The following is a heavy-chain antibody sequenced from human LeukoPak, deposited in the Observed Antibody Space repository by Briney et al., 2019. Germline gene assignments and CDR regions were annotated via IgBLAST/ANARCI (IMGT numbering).Heavy chain of an antibody. Sequence: GGSLRLSCAASGFTFSSYSMNWVRQAPGKGLEWVSSISSSSYIYYADSVKGRFTISRDNAKNSLYLQMNSLRAEDTAVYYCARERRYSYGFVDYWGQGTLVTVSS. CDR3: ARERRYSYGFVDY. V-gene: IGHV3-21*01. CDR2: ISSSSYI. CDR1: GFTFSSYS. J-gene: IGHJ4*02. D-gene: IGHD5-18*01.